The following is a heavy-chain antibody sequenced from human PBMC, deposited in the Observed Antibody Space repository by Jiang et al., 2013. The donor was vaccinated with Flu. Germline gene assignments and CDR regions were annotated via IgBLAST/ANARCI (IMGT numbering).Heavy chain of an antibody. CDR2: IYYSGST. V-gene: IGHV4-30-4*01. Sequence: KPSQTLSLTCTVSGGSISSGDYYWSWIRQPPGKGLEWIGYIYYSGSTYYNPSLKSRVTISVDTSKNQFSLKLSSVTAADTAVYYCARIVATTDFIDYWGQETLVTVSS. CDR1: GGSISSGDYY. D-gene: IGHD5-12*01. CDR3: ARIVATTDFIDY. J-gene: IGHJ4*02.